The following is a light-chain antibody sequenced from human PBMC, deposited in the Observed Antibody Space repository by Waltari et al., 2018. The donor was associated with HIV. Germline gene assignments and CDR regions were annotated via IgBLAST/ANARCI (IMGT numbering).Light chain of an antibody. Sequence: QSVMSHPPSASGTPGQTVTISCSGRFSNLGANTVNWYQQIPETAPRLLIYGHNQRPSGVPDRFSGSRSGTSASLTIGGLQSEDEADYYCSAWDDSLRATVFGTGTRVTVL. CDR1: FSNLGANT. CDR2: GHN. J-gene: IGLJ1*01. CDR3: SAWDDSLRATV. V-gene: IGLV1-44*01.